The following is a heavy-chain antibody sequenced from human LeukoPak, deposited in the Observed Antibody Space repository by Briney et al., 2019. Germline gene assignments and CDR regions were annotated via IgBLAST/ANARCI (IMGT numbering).Heavy chain of an antibody. Sequence: SETLSLTCTVSGGSISSYYWSWIRQPPGKGLEWIGYIYSSGSTYYNPSLKSRVTISVDTSKNQFSLKLSSVTAADTAVYYCARDRGYDFWSGYPLPMYYFDYWGQGTLVTVSS. CDR1: GGSISSYY. CDR3: ARDRGYDFWSGYPLPMYYFDY. D-gene: IGHD3-3*01. CDR2: IYSSGST. J-gene: IGHJ4*02. V-gene: IGHV4-59*12.